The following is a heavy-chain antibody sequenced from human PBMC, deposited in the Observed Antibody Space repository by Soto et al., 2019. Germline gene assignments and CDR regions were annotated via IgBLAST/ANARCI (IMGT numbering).Heavy chain of an antibody. CDR1: GFTFGSYE. J-gene: IGHJ4*02. V-gene: IGHV3-48*03. CDR3: AREDILGTRSFDY. D-gene: IGHD3-9*01. Sequence: GGSLRLSCEASGFTFGSYEMNWVRQAPGKGLEWVSYISSGSKTIYYAESVKGRFTVSRDNARNSQYLQMNSLRDEDTAVYYCAREDILGTRSFDYWGRGTLVTVSS. CDR2: ISSGSKTI.